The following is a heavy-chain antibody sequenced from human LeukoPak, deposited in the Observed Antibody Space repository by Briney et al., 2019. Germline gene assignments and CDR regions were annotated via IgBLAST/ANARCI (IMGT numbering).Heavy chain of an antibody. CDR1: GDSVSSNSAA. D-gene: IGHD6-19*01. Sequence: SQTLSLTCAISGDSVSSNSAAWNWTRPSPSRGLEWLGRTYYRSKWYNDYAVSVKSRITINPDTSKNQFSLQLNSVTPEDTAVYYCARDSEAYSSGWYSSPEFDYWGQGTLVTVSS. CDR2: TYYRSKWYN. J-gene: IGHJ4*02. CDR3: ARDSEAYSSGWYSSPEFDY. V-gene: IGHV6-1*01.